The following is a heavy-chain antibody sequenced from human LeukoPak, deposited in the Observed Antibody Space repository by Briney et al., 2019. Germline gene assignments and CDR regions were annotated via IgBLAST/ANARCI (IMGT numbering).Heavy chain of an antibody. D-gene: IGHD2-2*01. CDR1: GGSFSGFY. CDR3: ARGGRVVIPAARRNYFDY. CDR2: INHSGGT. V-gene: IGHV4-34*01. J-gene: IGHJ4*02. Sequence: SETLSLTCAVYGGSFSGFYWSWIRQPPGKGLEWTGEINHSGGTNYNPSPKSRVTISVDTSKNQFSLKLSSVTAADTAVYYCARGGRVVIPAARRNYFDYWGQGTLVTVSS.